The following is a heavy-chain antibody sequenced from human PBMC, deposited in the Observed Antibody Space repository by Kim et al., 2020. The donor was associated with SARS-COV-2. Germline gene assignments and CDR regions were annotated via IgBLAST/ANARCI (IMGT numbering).Heavy chain of an antibody. J-gene: IGHJ4*02. CDR3: ARGGVLLWFGEQGAPFDY. CDR1: GYTFTSYD. V-gene: IGHV1-8*01. D-gene: IGHD3-10*01. CDR2: MNPNSGNT. Sequence: ASVKVSCKASGYTFTSYDINWVRQATGQGLEWMGWMNPNSGNTGYAQKFQGRVTMTRNTSISTAYMELSSLRSEDTAVYYCARGGVLLWFGEQGAPFDYWGQGTLVTVSS.